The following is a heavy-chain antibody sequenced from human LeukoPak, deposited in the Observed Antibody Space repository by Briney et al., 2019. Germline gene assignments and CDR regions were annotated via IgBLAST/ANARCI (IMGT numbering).Heavy chain of an antibody. Sequence: GGSLRLSCAASEFSVGSNYMTWVRQAPGKGLEWVSLIYSGGSTYYADSVKGRFTISRDNSKNTLYLQMNSLRAEDTAVYYCARDMGILTGYYRDYWGQGTLVTVSS. V-gene: IGHV3-66*01. CDR1: EFSVGSNY. CDR2: IYSGGST. J-gene: IGHJ4*02. D-gene: IGHD3-9*01. CDR3: ARDMGILTGYYRDY.